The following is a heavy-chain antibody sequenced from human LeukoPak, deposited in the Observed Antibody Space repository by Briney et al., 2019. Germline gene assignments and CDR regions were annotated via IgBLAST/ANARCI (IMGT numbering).Heavy chain of an antibody. V-gene: IGHV3-9*01. D-gene: IGHD6-13*01. Sequence: PGGSLRLSCAASGFTFDDYAMHWVRQAPGKGLEWVSGISWNSGSIGYADSVKGRFTISRDNAKNSLYLQMNSLRAEDTALYYCAKGRFLRSSSWQSFDYWGQGTLVTVSS. CDR2: ISWNSGSI. J-gene: IGHJ4*02. CDR3: AKGRFLRSSSWQSFDY. CDR1: GFTFDDYA.